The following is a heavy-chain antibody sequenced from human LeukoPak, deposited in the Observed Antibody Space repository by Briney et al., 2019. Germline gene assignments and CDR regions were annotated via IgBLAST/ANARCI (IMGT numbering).Heavy chain of an antibody. J-gene: IGHJ4*02. D-gene: IGHD6-19*01. Sequence: PGGSLRLSCAASGFSFSTYGMHWVRQAPGKGLEWVGRIKSKTDGGTTDYAAPVKGRVTISRDDSKNTLYLQMNSLKTEDTAVYYCSTGIAVANYWGQGTLVTVSS. CDR2: IKSKTDGGTT. V-gene: IGHV3-15*01. CDR1: GFSFSTYG. CDR3: STGIAVANY.